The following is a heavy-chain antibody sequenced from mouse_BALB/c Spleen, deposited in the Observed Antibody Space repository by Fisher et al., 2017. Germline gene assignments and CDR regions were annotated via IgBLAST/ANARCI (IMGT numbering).Heavy chain of an antibody. CDR3: VRGYDDAMDY. D-gene: IGHD2-14*01. Sequence: KFKGKATLTADKSSSTAYMQLSSLTSEDSAVYYCVRGYDDAMDYWGQGTSVTVSS. J-gene: IGHJ4*01. V-gene: IGHV1-69*02.